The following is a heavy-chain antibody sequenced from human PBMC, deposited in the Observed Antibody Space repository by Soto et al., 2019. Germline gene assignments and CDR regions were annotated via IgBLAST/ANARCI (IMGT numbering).Heavy chain of an antibody. V-gene: IGHV5-51*01. D-gene: IGHD6-13*01. CDR2: IYPGDSDT. Sequence: PGESLKISCKGSGYTFTDYWIGWVRQMPGKGLEWMGIIYPGDSDTRYSPSFQGQVTISADKSISTAYLQWSSLKASDTAMYYCARRHSSSEHDHYGMDVWGQGTTVTSP. CDR3: ARRHSSSEHDHYGMDV. J-gene: IGHJ6*02. CDR1: GYTFTDYW.